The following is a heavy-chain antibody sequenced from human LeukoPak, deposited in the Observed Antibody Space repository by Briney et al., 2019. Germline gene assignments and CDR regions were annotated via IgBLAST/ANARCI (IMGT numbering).Heavy chain of an antibody. Sequence: GGSLRLSCAASGLTFSSNNMNWVRQAPGKGPEWVAYITASDTTKYYADSVKGRFTISRDNAKKSLFLQMNSLRAEDTAVYYCAAASAFSSSWRSWGQGTVVSVSS. D-gene: IGHD6-13*01. CDR2: ITASDTTK. CDR3: AAASAFSSSWRS. V-gene: IGHV3-48*01. CDR1: GLTFSSNN. J-gene: IGHJ5*02.